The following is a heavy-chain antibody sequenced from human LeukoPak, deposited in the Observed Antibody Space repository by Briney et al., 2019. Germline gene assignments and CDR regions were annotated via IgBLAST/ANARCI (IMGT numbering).Heavy chain of an antibody. CDR2: IIPIFGTA. D-gene: IGHD5-12*01. Sequence: SVKVSCKASGGTFSSYAISWVRQAPGQGLEWMGGIIPIFGTANYAQKFQGRVTITTDESTSTAYMELSSLRSEDTAVYYCARVRRATIQSPLQHWGQGTLVTVSS. J-gene: IGHJ1*01. CDR1: GGTFSSYA. CDR3: ARVRRATIQSPLQH. V-gene: IGHV1-69*05.